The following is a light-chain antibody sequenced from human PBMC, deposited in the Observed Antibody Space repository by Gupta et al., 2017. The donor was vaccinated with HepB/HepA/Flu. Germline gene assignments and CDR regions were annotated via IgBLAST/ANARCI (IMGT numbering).Light chain of an antibody. CDR2: RDS. CDR3: QVWDNSTVV. Sequence: SYELTQPLSASVALEQTARITCGGNNIGSKNVNWYQQKPGQAPVLVIYRDSNRPSGIPERFSGSNSWNTATLTISRAQAGDEADYYCQVWDNSTVVFGGGTKLTVL. CDR1: NIGSKN. V-gene: IGLV3-9*01. J-gene: IGLJ2*01.